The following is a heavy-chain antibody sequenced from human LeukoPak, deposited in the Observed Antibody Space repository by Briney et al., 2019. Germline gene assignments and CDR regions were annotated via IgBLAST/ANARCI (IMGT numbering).Heavy chain of an antibody. D-gene: IGHD3-10*01. CDR2: IYHSGST. CDR3: ARDRDYYNYFEY. CDR1: GGSFSSSNW. V-gene: IGHV4-4*02. Sequence: TSETLSLTCTVSGGSFSSSNWWSWVRQPPGKGLEWIGEIYHSGSTNYNPSLKSRVTISVDKSKNQFSLKLSSVTAADTAVYYCARDRDYYNYFEYWGQGTLVTVSS. J-gene: IGHJ4*02.